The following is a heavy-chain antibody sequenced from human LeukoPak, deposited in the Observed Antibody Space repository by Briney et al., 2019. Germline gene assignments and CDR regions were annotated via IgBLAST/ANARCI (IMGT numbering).Heavy chain of an antibody. D-gene: IGHD4/OR15-4a*01. CDR1: GGSISSRSYY. CDR3: ARKVRPDYSRFDY. J-gene: IGHJ4*02. Sequence: SETLSLTCTVSGGSISSRSYYWGWIRQPPGKGLEWIGSMYYSGNTYYNPSLKSRVTISVDTSKNQFSLKLSPVTAADTAVYYCARKVRPDYSRFDYWGQGTLVTVSS. CDR2: MYYSGNT. V-gene: IGHV4-39*01.